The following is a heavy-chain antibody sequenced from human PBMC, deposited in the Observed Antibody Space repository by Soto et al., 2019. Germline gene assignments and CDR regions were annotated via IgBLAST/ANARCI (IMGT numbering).Heavy chain of an antibody. Sequence: GGSLRLSCAASGFTFSNAWMSWVRQAPGKGLEWVGRIKSKTDGGTTDYAAPVKGRFTISRDDSKNTLYLQMNSLKTEDTAVYYCTSQAHYYGSWSYTYYYMDVWGKGTTVTISS. CDR2: IKSKTDGGTT. CDR3: TSQAHYYGSWSYTYYYMDV. CDR1: GFTFSNAW. D-gene: IGHD3-10*01. V-gene: IGHV3-15*01. J-gene: IGHJ6*03.